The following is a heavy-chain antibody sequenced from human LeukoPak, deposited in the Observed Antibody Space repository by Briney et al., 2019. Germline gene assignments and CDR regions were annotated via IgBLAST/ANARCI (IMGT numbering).Heavy chain of an antibody. CDR3: ARVGADDYVWGSYRWDFDY. CDR1: VYSFTNYG. D-gene: IGHD3-16*02. Sequence: AAVKVSCKASVYSFTNYGISWVRQAPGQGLEWMGWISAYNGNTNYVQKLQGRVTMTTDTSTSTAYMELRSLRSDGTAVYYCARVGADDYVWGSYRWDFDYWGQGTLVTVPS. J-gene: IGHJ4*02. CDR2: ISAYNGNT. V-gene: IGHV1-18*01.